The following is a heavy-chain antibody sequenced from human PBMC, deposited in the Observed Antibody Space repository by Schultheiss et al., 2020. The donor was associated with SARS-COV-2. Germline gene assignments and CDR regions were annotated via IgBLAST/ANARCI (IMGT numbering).Heavy chain of an antibody. CDR3: AKDKHGYSSSWFDY. D-gene: IGHD6-13*01. J-gene: IGHJ4*02. Sequence: GGSLRLSCAASGFTFSSYAMSWVRQAPGKGLEWVSAISGSGGSTYYADSVKGRFTISRDNSKNTLYLQMNSLRAEDTALYYCAKDKHGYSSSWFDYWGQGTLVTVSS. V-gene: IGHV3-23*01. CDR2: ISGSGGST. CDR1: GFTFSSYA.